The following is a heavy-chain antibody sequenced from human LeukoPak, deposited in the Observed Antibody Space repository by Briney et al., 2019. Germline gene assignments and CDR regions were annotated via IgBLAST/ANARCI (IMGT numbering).Heavy chain of an antibody. CDR3: AREGRTGPRVDY. CDR1: GFTFSSYG. D-gene: IGHD7-27*01. J-gene: IGHJ4*02. V-gene: IGHV3-30*03. CDR2: ISYDGSNK. Sequence: GRSLRLSCAASGFTFSSYGMHWVRQAPGKGLEWVAVISYDGSNKYYADSVKGRFTISRDNSKNTLYLQMNSLRAEDTAVYYCAREGRTGPRVDYWGQGTLVTVSS.